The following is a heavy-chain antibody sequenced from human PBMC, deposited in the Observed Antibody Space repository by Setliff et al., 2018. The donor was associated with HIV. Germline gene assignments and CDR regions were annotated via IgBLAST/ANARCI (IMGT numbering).Heavy chain of an antibody. J-gene: IGHJ3*02. Sequence: ASVKVSCKASGYAFASYGLNWVRQAPGQGLEWMGWINTHSGNPTYAQAFTGRFVFSLDTSVSTAYLQISSLRAEDTAVYYCARFYDSGASYSDDAFDIWGQGTKVTVS. D-gene: IGHD3-22*01. V-gene: IGHV7-4-1*02. CDR1: GYAFASYG. CDR2: INTHSGNP. CDR3: ARFYDSGASYSDDAFDI.